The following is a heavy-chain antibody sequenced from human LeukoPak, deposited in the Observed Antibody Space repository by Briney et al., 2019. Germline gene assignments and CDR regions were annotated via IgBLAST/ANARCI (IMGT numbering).Heavy chain of an antibody. Sequence: PSETLSLTCSVSGGSISSSSYYWGWIRQPPGKGLEWIGSVFYSGSTYYNPSLKSRVTILIDTSKNQFSLKLSSVTAADTAVYYCARLTVGDIVVVPAAHYFDYWGQGTLVTVSS. J-gene: IGHJ4*02. CDR3: ARLTVGDIVVVPAAHYFDY. V-gene: IGHV4-39*07. CDR2: VFYSGST. CDR1: GGSISSSSYY. D-gene: IGHD2-2*01.